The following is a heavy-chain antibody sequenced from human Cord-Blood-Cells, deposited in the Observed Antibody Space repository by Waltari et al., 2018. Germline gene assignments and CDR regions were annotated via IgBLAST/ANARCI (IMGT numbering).Heavy chain of an antibody. Sequence: QITLKESGPTLVKPTQTLTLTCTFSGFSLSTSGVGVGWIRQPPGKALEWLALIYWNDDKRYSPALKSRLTNTKETSKNQVVLTMTNMDPGDTATYYCAHRDSTGAESYYDFWSGYYRGTDNWFDPWGQGTLVTVSS. V-gene: IGHV2-5*01. CDR2: IYWNDDK. CDR3: AHRDSTGAESYYDFWSGYYRGTDNWFDP. D-gene: IGHD3-3*01. J-gene: IGHJ5*02. CDR1: GFSLSTSGVG.